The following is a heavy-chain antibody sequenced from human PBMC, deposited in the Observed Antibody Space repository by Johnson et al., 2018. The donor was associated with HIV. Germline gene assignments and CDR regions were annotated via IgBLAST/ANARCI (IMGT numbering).Heavy chain of an antibody. CDR2: ISRGGSSASVI. Sequence: VQLVESGGGVVQPGRSLRLSCAVSGFTFSSFGMHWVRQAPGKGLEWVSYISRGGSSASVIYYADSVKGRFTISRENAKNSVYLQMNSLRSDDTAVYYCAKVAVATAAGGVGLNIWGPGTMVTVSS. CDR1: GFTFSSFG. CDR3: AKVAVATAAGGVGLNI. V-gene: IGHV3-48*04. J-gene: IGHJ3*02. D-gene: IGHD6-13*01.